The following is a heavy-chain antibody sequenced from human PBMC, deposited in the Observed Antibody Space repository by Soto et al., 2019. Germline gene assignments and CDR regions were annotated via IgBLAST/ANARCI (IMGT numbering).Heavy chain of an antibody. J-gene: IGHJ6*02. CDR1: GYKFTTYG. Sequence: GSSVKPSCKASGYKFTTYGMRWVRQAPRQGLEWMGWISGDNVNTKSAQKIQGRITMTTDTSAGTAYMELRSLRSDDTAVFFCARAGQQQAQDTYYHFYGMDVWG. D-gene: IGHD6-13*01. V-gene: IGHV1-18*01. CDR3: ARAGQQQAQDTYYHFYGMDV. CDR2: ISGDNVNT.